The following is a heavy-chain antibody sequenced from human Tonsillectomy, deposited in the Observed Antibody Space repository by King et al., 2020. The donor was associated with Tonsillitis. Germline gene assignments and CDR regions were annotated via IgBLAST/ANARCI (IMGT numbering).Heavy chain of an antibody. J-gene: IGHJ4*02. V-gene: IGHV4-31*03. D-gene: IGHD7-27*01. CDR3: ARGSPTGDCFDY. Sequence: PLQESGPGLVKPSQTLSLTCTVSGDSISSGGYYWSWIRQHPGQGLEWIGYIYYSGSTYYNPSLKNRVTISVDTSKNQFSLKLSSVNAADTAVYYCARGSPTGDCFDYWGQGTLVTVSS. CDR1: GDSISSGGYY. CDR2: IYYSGST.